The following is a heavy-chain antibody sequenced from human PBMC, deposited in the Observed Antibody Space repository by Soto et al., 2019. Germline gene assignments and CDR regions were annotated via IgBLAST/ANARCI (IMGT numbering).Heavy chain of an antibody. CDR3: ARGLSYGYFLSL. Sequence: QLILQESRPGLVKPSENLSLTCAVPSDSFGISSYYWAWIRQPPGKGLEWIGSLYYTGNTFYNRSLTSRVTISGDTSMNRLSLRMSAVTGTDTAVSFCARGLSYGYFLSLWGQGKLVSVSS. CDR2: LYYTGNT. V-gene: IGHV4-39*02. D-gene: IGHD4-17*01. J-gene: IGHJ4*01. CDR1: SDSFGISSYY.